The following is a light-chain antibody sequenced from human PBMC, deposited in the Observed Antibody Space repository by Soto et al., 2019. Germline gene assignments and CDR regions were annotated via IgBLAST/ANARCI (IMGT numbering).Light chain of an antibody. CDR1: SSDVGGYNY. CDR2: EVC. J-gene: IGLJ1*01. V-gene: IGLV2-8*01. Sequence: QSVLTQPRSGSRSPGHSVPIPCTGTSSDVGGYNYVSWYQQHPSKGPRLMIYEVCYRPSGVSDSFSGSKSGNTASLTVSGXQAEDDADYYYSSYAGSSTVFGTGTKVTV. CDR3: SSYAGSSTV.